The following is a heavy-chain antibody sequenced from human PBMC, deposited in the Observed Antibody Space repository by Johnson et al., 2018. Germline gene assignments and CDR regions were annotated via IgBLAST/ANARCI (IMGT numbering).Heavy chain of an antibody. D-gene: IGHD5-24*01. CDR2: ISGSGGST. CDR3: AKQRWLQSYGMDV. J-gene: IGHJ6*02. CDR1: GFTFSSYA. V-gene: IGHV3-23*01. Sequence: EVQLLESGGGLVQPGGSLRLSCAASGFTFSSYAMSWVRQAPGKGLEWVSAISGSGGSTYYADSVKGRFTLSRDNSKNTLYLQMNSLRVEETAVYYCAKQRWLQSYGMDVWGQGTTVTVS.